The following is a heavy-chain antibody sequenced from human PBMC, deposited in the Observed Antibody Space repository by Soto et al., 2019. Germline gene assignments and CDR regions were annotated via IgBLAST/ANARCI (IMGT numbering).Heavy chain of an antibody. CDR2: VYYSGST. CDR3: ARGYYDSSGQSNTVDI. Sequence: SETLSLTXTVSGASISSSYWSWIRQSPGKGLEWIGYVYYSGSTNYNPSLKSRVTISVDTSKNQFSLKLSSVTAADTAVYYCARGYYDSSGQSNTVDIWGQGTMVTVSS. D-gene: IGHD3-22*01. CDR1: GASISSSY. J-gene: IGHJ3*02. V-gene: IGHV4-59*01.